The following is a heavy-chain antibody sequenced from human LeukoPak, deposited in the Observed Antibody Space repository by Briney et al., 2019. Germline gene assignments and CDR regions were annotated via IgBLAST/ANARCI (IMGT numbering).Heavy chain of an antibody. CDR2: IYYSGST. V-gene: IGHV4-39*01. D-gene: IGHD2-21*01. J-gene: IGHJ4*02. Sequence: SETLSLTCTVSGGSISSSSYYWGWIRQPPGKGLEWIGSIYYSGSTYYNPSLKSRVTISVDTSKNQFSLKLSSVTAADTAVYYCARHSEGGLFHSDYWGQGTLVTVSS. CDR1: GGSISSSSYY. CDR3: ARHSEGGLFHSDY.